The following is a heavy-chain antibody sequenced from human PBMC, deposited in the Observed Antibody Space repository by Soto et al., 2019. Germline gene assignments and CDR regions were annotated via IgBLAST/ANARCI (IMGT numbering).Heavy chain of an antibody. Sequence: QVQLVASGGGLVKPGGSLRLSCAASGFTFSDYYMSWIRQAPGKGLEYISYISNGGSFIYYADSVKGRFTISRATAKTSLYLQMNSLRAEDPALYYCARHRYYEGSVPGYGMGVWGQGTTVTVSS. V-gene: IGHV3-11*01. D-gene: IGHD3-16*01. J-gene: IGHJ6*02. CDR1: GFTFSDYY. CDR2: ISNGGSFI. CDR3: ARHRYYEGSVPGYGMGV.